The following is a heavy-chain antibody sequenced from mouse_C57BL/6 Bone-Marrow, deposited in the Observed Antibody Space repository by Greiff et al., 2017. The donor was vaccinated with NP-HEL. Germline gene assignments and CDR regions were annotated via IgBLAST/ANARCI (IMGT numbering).Heavy chain of an antibody. CDR3: ARSGRRGVYAMDY. J-gene: IGHJ4*01. CDR1: GYTFTSYW. D-gene: IGHD2-12*01. Sequence: QVQLQQPGAELVKPGASVKLSCKASGYTFTSYWMHWVKQRPGQGLEWIGMIHPNSGSTNYNEKFKSKATLTVDKSSSTAYMQLSSLTSEDSAVYYCARSGRRGVYAMDYWGQGTSVTVSS. CDR2: IHPNSGST. V-gene: IGHV1-64*01.